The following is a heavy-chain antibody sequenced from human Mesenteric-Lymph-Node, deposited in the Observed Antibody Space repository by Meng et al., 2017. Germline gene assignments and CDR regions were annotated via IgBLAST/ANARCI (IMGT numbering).Heavy chain of an antibody. CDR3: ARVGDYYDSSGYLSWFDP. V-gene: IGHV3-33*01. Sequence: GESLKISCAASGFTFSSYGMHWVRQAPGKGLEWVAVIWYDGSNKYYADSVKGRFTISRDNSKNTLYLQMNSLRAEDTAVYYCARVGDYYDSSGYLSWFDPWGQGTLVTVSS. J-gene: IGHJ5*02. CDR2: IWYDGSNK. D-gene: IGHD3-22*01. CDR1: GFTFSSYG.